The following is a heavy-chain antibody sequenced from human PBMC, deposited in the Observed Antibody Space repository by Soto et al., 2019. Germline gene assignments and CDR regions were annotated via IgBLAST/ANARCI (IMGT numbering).Heavy chain of an antibody. V-gene: IGHV3-53*01. CDR1: GFTVSDS. CDR3: ARDASGPFDY. J-gene: IGHJ4*02. CDR2: IHSDGST. D-gene: IGHD6-19*01. Sequence: GGSLRLSCSVAGFTVSDSMRWVLQAPWEGLECVSFIHSDGSTHYTDSVRGRFTISRDNSKNTLYLQMDRLRVDDTAVYFCARDASGPFDYWGQGTLVTVSS.